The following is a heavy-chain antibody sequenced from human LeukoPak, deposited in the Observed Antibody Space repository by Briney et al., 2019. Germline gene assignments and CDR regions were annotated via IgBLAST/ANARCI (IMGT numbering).Heavy chain of an antibody. CDR3: AKGSYGEKIDY. CDR2: ISASGGIT. V-gene: IGHV3-23*01. CDR1: GFTFSDYY. J-gene: IGHJ4*02. D-gene: IGHD4-17*01. Sequence: GGSLRLSCAASGFTFSDYYMSWIRQAPGKGLEWVSAISASGGITYYTDYVKGRFIISRDNSNNTLYLQMNSLGAEDTAVYYCAKGSYGEKIDYWGQGTLVTVSS.